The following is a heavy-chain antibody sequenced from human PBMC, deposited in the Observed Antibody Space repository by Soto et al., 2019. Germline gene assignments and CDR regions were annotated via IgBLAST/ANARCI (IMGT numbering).Heavy chain of an antibody. J-gene: IGHJ4*02. V-gene: IGHV6-1*01. Sequence: PSQTLSLTCAISGDSVSSNSVDWNWVRQSPSRGLEWLGRTYYRSKWYTDYAVSVQSRITINPDTSKNQFSLQLNSVTPEDTAIYYCARDKDYYFDFWGQGTLVTVS. CDR2: TYYRSKWYT. D-gene: IGHD2-15*01. CDR1: GDSVSSNSVD. CDR3: ARDKDYYFDF.